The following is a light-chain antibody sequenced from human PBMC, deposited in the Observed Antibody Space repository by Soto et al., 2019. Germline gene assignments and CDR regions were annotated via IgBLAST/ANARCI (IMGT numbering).Light chain of an antibody. J-gene: IGKJ1*01. CDR2: GAS. V-gene: IGKV3-20*01. CDR3: QQYGSSPRS. CDR1: QSVSSTY. Sequence: EIVLTQSPGTLSLSPGERATLSCRASQSVSSTYLAWYQHKLGQAPRLLIYGASSKASGIPDRFSGSGSGTDFTLTISRLEHEDFAVYYCQQYGSSPRSFGQGTKVEVK.